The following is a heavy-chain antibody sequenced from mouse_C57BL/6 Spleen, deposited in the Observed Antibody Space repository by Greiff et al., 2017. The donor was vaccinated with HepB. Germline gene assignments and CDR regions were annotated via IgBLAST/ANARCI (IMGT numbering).Heavy chain of an antibody. D-gene: IGHD1-1*01. Sequence: QVTLKESGPGILQSSQTLSLTCSFSGFSLSTSGMGVSWIRQPSGKGLEWLAHIYWDDDKRYNPSLKSRLTISKDTSRNQVFLKITSVDTADTATYYCARSFYYGSSYRYAMDYWGQGTSVTVSS. CDR2: IYWDDDK. CDR3: ARSFYYGSSYRYAMDY. J-gene: IGHJ4*01. V-gene: IGHV8-12*01. CDR1: GFSLSTSGMG.